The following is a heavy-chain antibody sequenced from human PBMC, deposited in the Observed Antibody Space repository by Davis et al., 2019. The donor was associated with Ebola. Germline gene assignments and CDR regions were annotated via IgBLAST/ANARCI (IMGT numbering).Heavy chain of an antibody. V-gene: IGHV3-11*01. J-gene: IGHJ6*02. CDR3: ARVPLLWFRDSDYYYYGMDV. Sequence: GESLKISCAASGFTFSDYYMSWIRQAPGKGLEWVSYISSSGSTIYYADSVKGRFTISRDNAKNSLYLQMNSLRAEDTAVYYCARVPLLWFRDSDYYYYGMDVWSQGTTVTVSS. CDR1: GFTFSDYY. D-gene: IGHD3-10*01. CDR2: ISSSGSTI.